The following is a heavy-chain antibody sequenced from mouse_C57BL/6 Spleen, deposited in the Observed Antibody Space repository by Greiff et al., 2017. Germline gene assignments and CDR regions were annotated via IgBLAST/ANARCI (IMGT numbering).Heavy chain of an antibody. V-gene: IGHV3-6*01. CDR1: GYSITSGYY. D-gene: IGHD2-4*01. CDR3: ARSLYDYDGYWYFDV. Sequence: EVKLVESGPGLVKPSQSLSLTCSVTGYSITSGYYWNWIRQFPGNKLEWMGYISYDGSNNYNPSLKNRISITRDTSKNQFFLKLNSVTTEDTATYYCARSLYDYDGYWYFDVWGTGTTVTVSS. J-gene: IGHJ1*03. CDR2: ISYDGSN.